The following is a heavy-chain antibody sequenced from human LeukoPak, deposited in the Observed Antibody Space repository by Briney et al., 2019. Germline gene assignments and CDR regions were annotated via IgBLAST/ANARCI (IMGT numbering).Heavy chain of an antibody. D-gene: IGHD3-22*01. Sequence: GGSLRLSCAASGFTFSSYWMSWVRQAPGKGLEWVANIKQDGSEKYYVDSVKGRFTISRDNAKNSLYLQMNSLRAEDTAVYYCARGYGYYYDSSGPRAFDIWGQGTMVTVSS. CDR3: ARGYGYYYDSSGPRAFDI. J-gene: IGHJ3*02. CDR1: GFTFSSYW. V-gene: IGHV3-7*01. CDR2: IKQDGSEK.